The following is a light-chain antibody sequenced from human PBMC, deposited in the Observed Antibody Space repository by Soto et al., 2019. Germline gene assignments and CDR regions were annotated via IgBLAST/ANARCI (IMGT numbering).Light chain of an antibody. J-gene: IGKJ4*01. CDR3: QQYGSSPLT. Sequence: EIVLTQSPDTLSLSSGERATLSCRASQRISNYYLAWYHQKPGQAPRLLIYGASSRATGVPDRFSGSGSRTDFTLTISRLEPEDFAVYYCQQYGSSPLTFGGGTKVEIK. CDR1: QRISNYY. V-gene: IGKV3-20*01. CDR2: GAS.